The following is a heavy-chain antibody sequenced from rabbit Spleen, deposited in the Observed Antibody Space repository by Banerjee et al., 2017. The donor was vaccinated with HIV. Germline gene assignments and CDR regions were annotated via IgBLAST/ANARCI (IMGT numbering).Heavy chain of an antibody. CDR1: GLDFSSSYW. CDR3: ARDAAGREDFNL. D-gene: IGHD4-2*01. Sequence: QEQLEESGGDLVKPGASLTLTCKASGLDFSSSYWICWVRQAPGKGLEWIACIDVSKSGTPYYATWAKGRFTISKTSSTTVTLQMTSLTAADTATYFCARDAAGREDFNLWGPGTLVTVS. CDR2: IDVSKSGTP. V-gene: IGHV1S45*01. J-gene: IGHJ4*01.